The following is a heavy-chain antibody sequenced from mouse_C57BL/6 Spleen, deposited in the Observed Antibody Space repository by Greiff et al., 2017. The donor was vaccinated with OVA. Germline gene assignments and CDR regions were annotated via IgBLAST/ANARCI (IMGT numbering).Heavy chain of an antibody. CDR3: ARRAGDY. V-gene: IGHV1-69*01. CDR2: IDPSDSYT. J-gene: IGHJ4*01. CDR1: GYTFTSYW. D-gene: IGHD3-1*01. Sequence: QVQLQQPGAELVMPGASVKLSCKASGYTFTSYWMHWVKQRPGQGLEWIGEIDPSDSYTNYNQKFKGKSTLTVDKSSSTAYMKLSSLTSEDSAVYYCARRAGDYWGQGTSVTVSS.